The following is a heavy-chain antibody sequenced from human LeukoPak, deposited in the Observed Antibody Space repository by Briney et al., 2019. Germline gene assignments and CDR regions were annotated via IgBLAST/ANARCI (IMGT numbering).Heavy chain of an antibody. V-gene: IGHV4-34*01. CDR2: INHSGST. J-gene: IGHJ6*03. Sequence: SETLSLTCAVYGGSFSGYYWSWIRQPPGQGLEWIGEINHSGSTNYNPSLKSRVTISVDTSKNQFSLKLSSVTAADTAVYYCARSGSGSYYYYYYYMDVWGKGTTVTVSS. CDR3: ARSGSGSYYYYYYYMDV. CDR1: GGSFSGYY. D-gene: IGHD3-10*01.